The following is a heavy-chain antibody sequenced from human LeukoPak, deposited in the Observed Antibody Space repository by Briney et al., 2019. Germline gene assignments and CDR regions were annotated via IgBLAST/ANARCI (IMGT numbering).Heavy chain of an antibody. D-gene: IGHD7-27*01. CDR2: ISSSSSTI. CDR3: ARDLATSGGMDV. J-gene: IGHJ6*02. V-gene: IGHV3-48*02. CDR1: GFTFSSYS. Sequence: PGGSLRLSCAASGFTFSSYSMNWVRQAPGKGLEWVSYISSSSSTIYYADSVKGRFTISRDNAKNLPYLQMNSLRDEDTAVYYCARDLATSGGMDVWGQGTTVTVSS.